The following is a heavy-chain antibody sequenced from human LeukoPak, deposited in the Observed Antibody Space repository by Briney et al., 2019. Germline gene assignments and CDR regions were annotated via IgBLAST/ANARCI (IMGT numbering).Heavy chain of an antibody. V-gene: IGHV4-4*02. CDR3: AREGGPYRPLDY. CDR1: GGSIGTTNW. CDR2: VHLSGRT. J-gene: IGHJ4*02. Sequence: SGTLSLTCGVSGGSIGTTNWWTWVRQPPGEGLEWIGEVHLSGRTHYNPSLESRVTMSVDMSENHISLRLTSVTAADTAVYYCAREGGPYRPLDYSGQGTLVTVSS.